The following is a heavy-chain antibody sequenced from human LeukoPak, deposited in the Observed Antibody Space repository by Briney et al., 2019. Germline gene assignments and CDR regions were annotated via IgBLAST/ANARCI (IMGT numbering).Heavy chain of an antibody. CDR3: AKAGDCSSTSCYGNYFDY. J-gene: IGHJ4*02. D-gene: IGHD2-2*01. V-gene: IGHV3-9*03. CDR2: ISWNGGSI. CDR1: GFTFDDYA. Sequence: GGSLRLSCAASGFTFDDYAMHWVRQAPGKGLEWVSGISWNGGSIGYADSVKGRFTISRDNAKNSLYLQMNSLRAEDMTLYYCAKAGDCSSTSCYGNYFDYWGQGTLVTVSS.